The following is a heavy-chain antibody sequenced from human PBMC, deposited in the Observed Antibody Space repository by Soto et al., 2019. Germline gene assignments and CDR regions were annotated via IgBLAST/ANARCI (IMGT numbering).Heavy chain of an antibody. Sequence: QVQLVESGGGVVQPGRSLRLSCAASGFTFSSYGMHWVRQAPGKGLEWVAVISYDGSNKYYADSVKGRFTISRDNSKNTLYLQMNSLRAEDTAVYYCAKDRVGEAYSYYGMDVWGQGTTVTVSS. D-gene: IGHD3-16*01. CDR3: AKDRVGEAYSYYGMDV. CDR1: GFTFSSYG. J-gene: IGHJ6*02. CDR2: ISYDGSNK. V-gene: IGHV3-30*18.